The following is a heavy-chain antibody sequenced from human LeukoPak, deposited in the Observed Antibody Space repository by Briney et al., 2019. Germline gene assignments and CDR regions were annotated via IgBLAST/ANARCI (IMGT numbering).Heavy chain of an antibody. D-gene: IGHD3-3*01. CDR2: IYHSGST. J-gene: IGHJ4*02. CDR1: GGSISSGGYS. V-gene: IGHV4-30-2*01. Sequence: SETLSLTCAVSGGSISSGGYSWSWIRQPPGKGLEWIGYIYHSGSTYYNPSLKSRVTISVDGSKNQFSLKLSSVTAADTAVYYCARVGPLFGVAFDYWGQGTLVTVSS. CDR3: ARVGPLFGVAFDY.